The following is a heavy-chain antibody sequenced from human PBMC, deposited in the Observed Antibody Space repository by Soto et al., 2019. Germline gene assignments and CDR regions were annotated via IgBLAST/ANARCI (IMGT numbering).Heavy chain of an antibody. Sequence: ASVKVSCKASGYAFTSYYMHWVLQAPGQGLEWMGIINPSGGSTSYAQKFQGRVTMTRDTSTSTVYMELSSLRSEDTAVYYCARGKDSSSWPAGWYFDYWGQGTLVTVSS. CDR1: GYAFTSYY. CDR2: INPSGGST. V-gene: IGHV1-46*01. J-gene: IGHJ4*02. D-gene: IGHD6-13*01. CDR3: ARGKDSSSWPAGWYFDY.